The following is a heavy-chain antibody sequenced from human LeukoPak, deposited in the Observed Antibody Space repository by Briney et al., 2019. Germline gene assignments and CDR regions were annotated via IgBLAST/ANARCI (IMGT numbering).Heavy chain of an antibody. CDR3: ASQGDRGAFDI. CDR1: GGSVSSGSYY. Sequence: SETLSLTCTVSGGSVSSGSYYWSWIRQPPGKGLEWIGYIYYSGSTNYNPSLKSRVTISVDTSKNQFSLKLSSVTAADTAVYYCASQGDRGAFDIWGQGTMVTVSS. J-gene: IGHJ3*02. D-gene: IGHD1-14*01. CDR2: IYYSGST. V-gene: IGHV4-61*01.